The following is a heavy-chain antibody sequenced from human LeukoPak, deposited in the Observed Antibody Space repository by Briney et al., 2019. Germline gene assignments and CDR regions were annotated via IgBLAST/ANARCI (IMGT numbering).Heavy chain of an antibody. CDR2: ISGGGGTT. Sequence: GGSLRLSCAASGFTFTSYAMSWVRQAPGKGLEWVSAISGGGGTTYYADSVKGRFTISRDNSKNTLYLQMNSLRAEDTAVYYXXXXXXXFWSGPEYFQHWGQGTLVTVSS. V-gene: IGHV3-23*01. D-gene: IGHD3-3*01. CDR1: GFTFTSYA. CDR3: XXXXXXFWSGPEYFQH. J-gene: IGHJ1*01.